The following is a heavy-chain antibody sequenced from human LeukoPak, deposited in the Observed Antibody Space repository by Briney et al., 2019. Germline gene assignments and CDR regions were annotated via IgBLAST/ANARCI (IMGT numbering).Heavy chain of an antibody. CDR1: GFTFDDYA. Sequence: GRSLRLSCAASGFTFDDYAMHWVRQAPGKGLEWVSGISWNSGSIGYADSVKGRFTISRDNAKNSLYLQMNSPRAEDTALYYCAKDLDSGGGYRGYFDYWGQGTLVTVSS. CDR2: ISWNSGSI. CDR3: AKDLDSGGGYRGYFDY. V-gene: IGHV3-9*01. J-gene: IGHJ4*02. D-gene: IGHD2-15*01.